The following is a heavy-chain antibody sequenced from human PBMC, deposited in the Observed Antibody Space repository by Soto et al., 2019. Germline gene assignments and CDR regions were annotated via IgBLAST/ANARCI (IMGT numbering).Heavy chain of an antibody. Sequence: PSETLSLTCPVSGGSISSYYWSWIRQPPGKRLEWIGYIYYSGSTNYNPSLKSRVTISVDTSKNQFSLKLSSVTAADTAVYYCARAVGAEADYYYGMDVWGQGTTVTVSS. V-gene: IGHV4-59*01. CDR1: GGSISSYY. D-gene: IGHD1-26*01. CDR2: IYYSGST. CDR3: ARAVGAEADYYYGMDV. J-gene: IGHJ6*02.